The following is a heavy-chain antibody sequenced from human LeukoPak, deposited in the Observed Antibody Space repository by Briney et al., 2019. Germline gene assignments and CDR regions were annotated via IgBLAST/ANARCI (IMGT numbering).Heavy chain of an antibody. V-gene: IGHV1-2*02. CDR3: ARGQRGYYGSGSEQEYYYYYGMDV. J-gene: IGHJ6*02. CDR1: GYTFTGYY. Sequence: GSVKVSCKASGYTFTGYYMHWVRQAPGQGLEWMGWINPNSCGTNYAQKFQGRVTMTRDTSISTADMELSRLRSDDTAVYYCARGQRGYYGSGSEQEYYYYYGMDVWGQGTTVTVSS. CDR2: INPNSCGT. D-gene: IGHD3-10*01.